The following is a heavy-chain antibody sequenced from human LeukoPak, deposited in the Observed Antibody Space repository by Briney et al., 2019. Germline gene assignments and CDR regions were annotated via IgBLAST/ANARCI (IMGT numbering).Heavy chain of an antibody. V-gene: IGHV1-69*04. CDR2: INPILGIA. D-gene: IGHD3-16*01. J-gene: IGHJ6*02. CDR3: ARNVPKAPSREYGMDV. CDR1: GGTFSSYA. Sequence: ASVKVSCKASGGTFSSYAISWVRQAPGQGLEWMGRINPILGIANYAQKFQGRVTITAGKSTSTAYMELSSLRSEDTAVYYCARNVPKAPSREYGMDVWGQGTTVTVSS.